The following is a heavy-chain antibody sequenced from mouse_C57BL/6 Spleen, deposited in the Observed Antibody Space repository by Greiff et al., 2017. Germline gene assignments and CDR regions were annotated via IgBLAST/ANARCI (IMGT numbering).Heavy chain of an antibody. J-gene: IGHJ4*01. Sequence: QVQLKESGAELVRPGASVKLSCKASGYTFTDYYINWVKQRPGQGLEWIARIYPGSGNTYYNEKFKGKATLTAEKSSSTAYMQLSSLTSEDSAVYFCASYYDYDVGYAMDYWGQGTSVTVSS. CDR3: ASYYDYDVGYAMDY. D-gene: IGHD2-4*01. CDR1: GYTFTDYY. CDR2: IYPGSGNT. V-gene: IGHV1-76*01.